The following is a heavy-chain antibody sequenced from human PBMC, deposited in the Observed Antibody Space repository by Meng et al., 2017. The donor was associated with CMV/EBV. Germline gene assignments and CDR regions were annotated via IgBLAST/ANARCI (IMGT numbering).Heavy chain of an antibody. Sequence: ASVTVSCKASGYTFTSYDINWVRQATGQGLEWMGWMNPNSGNTGYAQKFQGRVTMTRNTSISTAYMELSSLRSEDTAVYYCAVPDTNSSTPNYYYYGMDVWGQGTTVTVSS. CDR3: AVPDTNSSTPNYYYYGMDV. CDR2: MNPNSGNT. J-gene: IGHJ6*02. CDR1: GYTFTSYD. D-gene: IGHD6-13*01. V-gene: IGHV1-8*01.